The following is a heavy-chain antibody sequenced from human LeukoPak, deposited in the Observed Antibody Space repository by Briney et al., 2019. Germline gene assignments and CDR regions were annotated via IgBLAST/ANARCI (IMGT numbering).Heavy chain of an antibody. CDR2: INHSGST. CDR1: GGSFSGYY. J-gene: IGHJ4*02. V-gene: IGHV4-34*01. D-gene: IGHD6-19*01. CDR3: ARGRIAVD. Sequence: KPSETLSLTCAVYGGSFSGYYWSWIRQPPGKGLEWIGEINHSGSTNYNPSLKSRVTISVDTSKNQFSLKLSSVTAADTAVYYCARGRIAVDWGQGTLVTVSS.